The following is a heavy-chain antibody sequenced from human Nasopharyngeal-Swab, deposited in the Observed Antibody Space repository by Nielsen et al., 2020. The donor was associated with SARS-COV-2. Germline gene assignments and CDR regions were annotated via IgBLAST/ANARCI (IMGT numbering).Heavy chain of an antibody. V-gene: IGHV3-33*08. D-gene: IGHD3-22*01. Sequence: GGSLRLSCAASGFTFSSYGMHWVRQAPGKGLEWVAVIGYDGSNKFYADSVKGRFTISRDNSKNTLSLQMNSLRAEDTAVYYCAREAHYYDSSSLDYWGQGTLVTVS. CDR1: GFTFSSYG. J-gene: IGHJ4*02. CDR3: AREAHYYDSSSLDY. CDR2: IGYDGSNK.